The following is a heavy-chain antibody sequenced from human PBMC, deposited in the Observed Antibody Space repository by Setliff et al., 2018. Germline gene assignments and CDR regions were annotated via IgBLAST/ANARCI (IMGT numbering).Heavy chain of an antibody. CDR3: FGAGTCSY. V-gene: IGHV3-7*01. CDR2: INQDGSTP. Sequence: GGSLRLSCAASGFTFNFFWMSWVRQVPGKGLEWVANINQDGSTPFYVDSVKGRFTISRDNARNSLSLQMNSLRTEDTAVYYCFGAGTCSYWGQGTLVTVSS. CDR1: GFTFNFFW. D-gene: IGHD3-10*01. J-gene: IGHJ4*02.